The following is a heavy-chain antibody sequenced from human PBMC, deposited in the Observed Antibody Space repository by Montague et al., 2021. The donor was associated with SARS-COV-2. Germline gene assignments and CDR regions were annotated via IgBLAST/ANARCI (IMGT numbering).Heavy chain of an antibody. CDR3: TRDRSYFGY. D-gene: IGHD1-14*01. Sequence: SLRLSCAASGFTFISYEMSWVRQTPGKGLEWISHISSSGGTIYYADSVKGRFTISRDNAKNSLYLQMHSLRAEDTGVYYCTRDRSYFGYWGQGTLVTVSS. CDR1: GFTFISYE. CDR2: ISSSGGTI. J-gene: IGHJ4*02. V-gene: IGHV3-48*03.